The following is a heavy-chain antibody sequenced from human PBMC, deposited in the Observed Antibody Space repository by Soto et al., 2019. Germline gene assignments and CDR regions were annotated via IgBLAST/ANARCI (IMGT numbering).Heavy chain of an antibody. Sequence: SETLSLTCTVSGGSISSYYWSWIRQPPGKGLEWIGYIYYSGSTNYNPSLKSRVTISVDTSKNQFSLKLSSVTAADTAVYYCARQRSSSPPWDYYYYMDVWGKGTTVTVSS. CDR3: ARQRSSSPPWDYYYYMDV. V-gene: IGHV4-59*08. D-gene: IGHD6-13*01. CDR2: IYYSGST. J-gene: IGHJ6*03. CDR1: GGSISSYY.